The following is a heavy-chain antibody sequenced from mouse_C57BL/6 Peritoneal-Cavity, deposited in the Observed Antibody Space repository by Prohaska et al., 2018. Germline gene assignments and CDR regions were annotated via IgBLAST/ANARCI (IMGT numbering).Heavy chain of an antibody. CDR3: AGDLYGYWHFDV. V-gene: IGHV12-3*01. J-gene: IGHJ1*03. Sequence: QMQLQESGPGLVKPSQSLFLTCSITGFPITSGYYWIWIRQSPGKPLEWMGYITHSGETFYNPSLQSPISITRETSKNQFFLQLNSVTTEDTAMYYCAGDLYGYWHFDVWGTGTTVTVSS. CDR1: GFPITSGYY. D-gene: IGHD1-1*02. CDR2: ITHSGET.